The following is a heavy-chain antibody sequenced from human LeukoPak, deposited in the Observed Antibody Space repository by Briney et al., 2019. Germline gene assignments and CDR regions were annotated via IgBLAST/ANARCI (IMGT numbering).Heavy chain of an antibody. CDR3: ARGASYYDFWSGYYSWFDP. J-gene: IGHJ5*02. D-gene: IGHD3-3*01. CDR2: INHSGST. CDR1: GGSFSGYY. Sequence: PSETLSLTCAVYGGSFSGYYWSWIRQPPGKGLEWIGEINHSGSTNYNPSLKSRVTISVDTSKNQFSLKLSSVTAADTAVYYCARGASYYDFWSGYYSWFDPWGQGTLVTVSS. V-gene: IGHV4-34*01.